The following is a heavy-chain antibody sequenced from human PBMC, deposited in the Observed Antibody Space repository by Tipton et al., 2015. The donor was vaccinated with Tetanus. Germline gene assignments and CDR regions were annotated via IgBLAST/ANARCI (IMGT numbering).Heavy chain of an antibody. CDR3: AREADCSGGSCFSGDFDT. V-gene: IGHV3-33*01. D-gene: IGHD2-15*01. J-gene: IGHJ4*02. CDR1: GFIFSSYG. CDR2: SWYDGTDK. Sequence: SGFIFSSYGIHWVRQAPGKGLEWLAVSWYDGTDKYYADSVKGRFTISRDNSKNTLYLQMNSLRAEDTALYYCAREADCSGGSCFSGDFDTWGQGTQVAVSS.